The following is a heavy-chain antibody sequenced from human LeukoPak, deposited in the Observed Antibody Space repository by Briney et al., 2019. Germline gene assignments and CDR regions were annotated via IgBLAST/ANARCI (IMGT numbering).Heavy chain of an antibody. CDR3: ARGYYDSSGYYSGYFHH. CDR2: IYYSGRT. V-gene: IGHV4-61*01. Sequence: SETLSLTCSVSGGSVSSGSYYWSWIRQPPGKGLEWIGYIYYSGRTSYNPSLKSRVTISVDTSKDQFSLKLSSLTAADTAVYYCARGYYDSSGYYSGYFHHWGQGTLVTVSS. J-gene: IGHJ1*01. CDR1: GGSVSSGSYY. D-gene: IGHD3-22*01.